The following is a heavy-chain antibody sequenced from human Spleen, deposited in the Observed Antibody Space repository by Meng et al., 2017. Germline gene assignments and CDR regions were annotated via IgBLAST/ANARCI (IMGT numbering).Heavy chain of an antibody. V-gene: IGHV4-34*01. CDR2: INHSGST. Sequence: SETLSLTCAVYGGSSSGYYWSWIRQPPGKGLEWIGEINHSGSTNYNPSLKSRVTISVDTSKNQFSLKLSSVTAADTAVYYCARDILTGYYAFEMWGQGTMVTVSS. CDR1: GGSSSGYY. D-gene: IGHD3-9*01. J-gene: IGHJ3*02. CDR3: ARDILTGYYAFEM.